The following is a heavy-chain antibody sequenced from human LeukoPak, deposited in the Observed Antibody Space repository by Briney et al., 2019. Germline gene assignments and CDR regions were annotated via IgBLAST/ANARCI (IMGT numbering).Heavy chain of an antibody. V-gene: IGHV4-34*01. CDR2: IDHSGST. Sequence: SETLSLTCAVYGGSFSGYYWSWIRQPPGKGLEWIGEIDHSGSTNYNPSLKSRVTISVDTSKNQFSLKLSSVTAADTAVYYCARGRSIAALRGAFDIWGQGTMVTVSS. J-gene: IGHJ3*02. CDR3: ARGRSIAALRGAFDI. CDR1: GGSFSGYY. D-gene: IGHD6-6*01.